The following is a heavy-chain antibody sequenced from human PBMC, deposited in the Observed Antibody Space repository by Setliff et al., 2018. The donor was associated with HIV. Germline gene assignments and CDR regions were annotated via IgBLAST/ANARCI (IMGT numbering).Heavy chain of an antibody. CDR2: IYTSGST. J-gene: IGHJ4*02. CDR3: ARGEYYFDY. CDR1: DDFITSYY. Sequence: SETLSLTCTVSDDFITSYYWSWIRQPAGKGLEWIGRIYTSGSTNYNPSLKSRVTISVDTSKNQFSLKLSSVTAADTAVYYCARGEYYFDYWGQGTLVTVSS. V-gene: IGHV4-4*07.